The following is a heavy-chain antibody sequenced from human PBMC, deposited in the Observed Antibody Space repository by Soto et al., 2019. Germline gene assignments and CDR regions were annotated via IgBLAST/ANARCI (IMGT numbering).Heavy chain of an antibody. Sequence: EVQLVQSGAEVRKPGESLKISCKGSGFSFTSYWIGWVRQLPGKGLEWMGIISPIDSDTRYSPSFEGQVTISADNSISTAYLQWSSLKASDTGIYYCARQSYYDVLTGYLNWFDSWGRGTQVTVSS. CDR3: ARQSYYDVLTGYLNWFDS. J-gene: IGHJ5*01. D-gene: IGHD3-9*01. CDR2: ISPIDSDT. CDR1: GFSFTSYW. V-gene: IGHV5-51*01.